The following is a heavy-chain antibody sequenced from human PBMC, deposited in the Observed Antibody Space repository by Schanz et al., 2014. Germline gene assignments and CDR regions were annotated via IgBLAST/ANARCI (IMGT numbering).Heavy chain of an antibody. Sequence: QVQLVQSGAEVKKPGSSMKVSCKASGGTFNSYTINWVRQAPGQGLEWMGRIIPILGIANYAQKFQGRVTITADRSTSTAYMELSRLKSDDTAVYYCARGGGPEDVFDIWGQGTILTVSS. J-gene: IGHJ3*02. CDR1: GGTFNSYT. CDR2: IIPILGIA. V-gene: IGHV1-69*04. CDR3: ARGGGPEDVFDI. D-gene: IGHD5-12*01.